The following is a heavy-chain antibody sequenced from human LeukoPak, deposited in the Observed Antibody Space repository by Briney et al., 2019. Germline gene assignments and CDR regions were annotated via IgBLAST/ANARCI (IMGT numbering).Heavy chain of an antibody. CDR1: VFTFDDSG. Sequence: GGSLRLSGAASVFTFDDSGMSWVRQAAGEGLEWVSGINWNGGSTGYADSVKGRFTISRDNAKNSLYLQTNSLRVEDTALYYCARKVTDCSSGSCSIMVYWGQGSLVTVSS. J-gene: IGHJ4*02. CDR3: ARKVTDCSSGSCSIMVY. V-gene: IGHV3-20*04. CDR2: INWNGGST. D-gene: IGHD2-15*01.